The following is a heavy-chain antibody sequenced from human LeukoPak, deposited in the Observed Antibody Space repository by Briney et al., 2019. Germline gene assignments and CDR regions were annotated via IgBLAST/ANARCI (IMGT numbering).Heavy chain of an antibody. D-gene: IGHD5-24*01. Sequence: LRLSCAASGFTFSDYYMSWIRQPPGKGLEWIGYIYYSGSTYYNPSLKSRVTISVDTSKNQFSLKLSSVTAADTAVYYCARAILATIPYYFDYWGQGTLVTVSS. J-gene: IGHJ4*02. CDR2: IYYSGST. V-gene: IGHV4-30-4*08. CDR3: ARAILATIPYYFDY. CDR1: GFTFSDYY.